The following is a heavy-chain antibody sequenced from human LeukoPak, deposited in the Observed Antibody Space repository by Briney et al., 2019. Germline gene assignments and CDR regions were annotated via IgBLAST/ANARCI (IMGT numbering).Heavy chain of an antibody. V-gene: IGHV4-59*12. Sequence: SETLSLTCTVSGGSISSYYWSWIRQPPGKGLEWIGYIYYSGSTNHNPSLKSRVTISVDASKNQFSLKLSSVTAADTAVYYCARLLSITIFGVDAFDIWGQGTMVTVSS. J-gene: IGHJ3*02. D-gene: IGHD3-3*01. CDR1: GGSISSYY. CDR2: IYYSGST. CDR3: ARLLSITIFGVDAFDI.